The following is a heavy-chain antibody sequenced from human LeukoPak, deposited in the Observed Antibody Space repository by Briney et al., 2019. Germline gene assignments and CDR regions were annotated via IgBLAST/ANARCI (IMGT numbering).Heavy chain of an antibody. V-gene: IGHV1-2*02. Sequence: GASVKVSCKASGYTFTGYCMHWVRQAPGQGLEWMGWINPNSGGTNYAQKFQGRVTMTRDTSISTAYMELSRLRSDDTAVYYCARGGGSYGFAADHLLSWGQGTLVTVSS. CDR1: GYTFTGYC. J-gene: IGHJ5*02. CDR3: ARGGGSYGFAADHLLS. CDR2: INPNSGGT. D-gene: IGHD5-18*01.